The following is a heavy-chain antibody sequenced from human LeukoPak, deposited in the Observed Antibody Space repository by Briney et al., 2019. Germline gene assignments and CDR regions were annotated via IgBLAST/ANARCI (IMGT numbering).Heavy chain of an antibody. CDR2: IKQDGSET. D-gene: IGHD1-26*01. J-gene: IGHJ3*02. CDR1: GFTFRSYW. CDR3: ARDGELGSPADAFDI. Sequence: GGSLRLSCAASGFTFRSYWMTWVRQYPGKGLEWVANIKQDGSETYYADSVKGRFTISRNNAKRSLYLQMNSLRAEDTAVYYCARDGELGSPADAFDIWGQGTMVTVSS. V-gene: IGHV3-7*01.